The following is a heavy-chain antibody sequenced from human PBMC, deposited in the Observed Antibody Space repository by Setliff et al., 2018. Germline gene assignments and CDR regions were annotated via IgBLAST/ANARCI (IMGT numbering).Heavy chain of an antibody. J-gene: IGHJ4*02. CDR1: GGPVTRTTTF. Sequence: PSETLSLTCTVSGGPVTRTTTFWGWVRQTPGKGLEWIGSTYDSGSTYYNPSFNSRVTISEDTSKNQFSLKLTSVTAADAAVYYCARAAVTSGARADYFDNWGRGTLVTVSS. V-gene: IGHV4-39*07. D-gene: IGHD4-17*01. CDR3: ARAAVTSGARADYFDN. CDR2: TYDSGST.